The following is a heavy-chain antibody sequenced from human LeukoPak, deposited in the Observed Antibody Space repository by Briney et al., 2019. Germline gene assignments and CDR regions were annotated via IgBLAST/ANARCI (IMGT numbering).Heavy chain of an antibody. CDR3: AREGKAVRKGGIAAADY. J-gene: IGHJ4*02. D-gene: IGHD6-13*01. Sequence: SETLSLTCTVSGGSISSYYWGWIRQPPGKELEWIGSIYSGGSSYYNPSLKSRVTISVDTSKNQFSLKLSSVTAADTAVYYCAREGKAVRKGGIAAADYWGQGTLVTVSS. V-gene: IGHV4-39*07. CDR2: IYSGGSS. CDR1: GGSISSYY.